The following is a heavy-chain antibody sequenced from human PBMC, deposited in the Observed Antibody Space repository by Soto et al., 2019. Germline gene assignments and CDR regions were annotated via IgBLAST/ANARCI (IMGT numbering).Heavy chain of an antibody. J-gene: IGHJ4*02. CDR2: ISAYNGNT. CDR1: GYTFTSYG. V-gene: IGHV1-18*01. CDR3: ARAGSSGETAYLYYYDSSGYRPLDY. D-gene: IGHD3-22*01. Sequence: ASVKVSCKASGYTFTSYGISWLRQAPGQGLEWMGWISAYNGNTNYAQKLQGRVTMTTDTSTSTAYMELRSLRSDDTAVYYCARAGSSGETAYLYYYDSSGYRPLDYWGQGTLVTVSS.